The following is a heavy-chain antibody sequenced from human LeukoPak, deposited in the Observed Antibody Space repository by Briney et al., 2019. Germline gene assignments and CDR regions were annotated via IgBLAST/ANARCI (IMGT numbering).Heavy chain of an antibody. CDR1: GFTFSSYS. CDR3: ARTAIAAAGNNWFDP. Sequence: PGGSLRLSCAASGFTFSSYSMNWVRQAPGKGLEWVSSISSSSSYIYYADSVKDRFTISRDNAKNSLYLQMNSLRAEDTAVYYCARTAIAAAGNNWFDPWGQGTLVTVSS. CDR2: ISSSSSYI. D-gene: IGHD6-13*01. J-gene: IGHJ5*02. V-gene: IGHV3-21*01.